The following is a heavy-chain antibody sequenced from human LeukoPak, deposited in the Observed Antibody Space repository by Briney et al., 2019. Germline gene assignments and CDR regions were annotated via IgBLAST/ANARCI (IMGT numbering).Heavy chain of an antibody. V-gene: IGHV4-59*01. CDR3: ARQGLGYSSPPYYYMDV. D-gene: IGHD6-13*01. CDR1: GGSISSYY. J-gene: IGHJ6*03. CDR2: IYYSRST. Sequence: PSETLSLTCTVSGGSISSYYWSWIRQPPGKGLEWIGYIYYSRSTNYNPSLKSRVTISVDTSKNQFSLKLSSVTAADTAVYYCARQGLGYSSPPYYYMDVWGKGTMVTVSS.